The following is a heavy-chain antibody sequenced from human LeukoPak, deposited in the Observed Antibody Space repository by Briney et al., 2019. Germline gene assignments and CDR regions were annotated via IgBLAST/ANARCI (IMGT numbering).Heavy chain of an antibody. CDR1: GGSFSGYY. CDR3: ARGYYYLDY. J-gene: IGHJ4*02. Sequence: PSETLSLTCAVYGGSFSGYYWSWIRQPPGKGLEWIGEINHSGSTNYNPSLKSRVTISVDTSKNQFSLKLSSATAADTAVYYCARGYYYLDYWGQGTLVTVSS. D-gene: IGHD3-10*01. CDR2: INHSGST. V-gene: IGHV4-34*01.